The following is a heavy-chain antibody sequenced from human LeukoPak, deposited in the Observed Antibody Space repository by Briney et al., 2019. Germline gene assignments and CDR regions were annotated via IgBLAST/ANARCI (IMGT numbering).Heavy chain of an antibody. D-gene: IGHD2-2*01. V-gene: IGHV3-48*03. J-gene: IGHJ6*03. CDR1: GFTFSSYE. CDR2: ISSSGSTI. CDR3: ARGRSVQYQVLSYYYYMDV. Sequence: GGSLRLSCAASGFTFSSYEMNWVRQAPGKGLEWVSYISSSGSTIYYADSVKGRFTISRDNAKNSLYLQMNSLRAEDTAVYYCARGRSVQYQVLSYYYYMDVWGKGTTVTVSS.